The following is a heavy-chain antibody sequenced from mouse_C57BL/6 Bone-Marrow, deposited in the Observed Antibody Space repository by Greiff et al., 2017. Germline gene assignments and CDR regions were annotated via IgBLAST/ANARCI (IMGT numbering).Heavy chain of an antibody. CDR3: ARVYYSNYWFAY. CDR1: GFTFSSYA. V-gene: IGHV5-4*01. CDR2: ISDGGSYT. J-gene: IGHJ3*01. D-gene: IGHD2-5*01. Sequence: EVQLQESGGGLVKPGGSLKLSCAASGFTFSSYAMSWVRQTPEKRLEWVATISDGGSYTYYPDNVKGRFTISRDNAKNNLYLQMSHLKSEDTAMYYCARVYYSNYWFAYWGQGTLVTVSA.